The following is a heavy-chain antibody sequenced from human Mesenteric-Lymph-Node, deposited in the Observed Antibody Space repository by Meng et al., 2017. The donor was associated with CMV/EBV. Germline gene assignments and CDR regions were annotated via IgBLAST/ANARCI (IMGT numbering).Heavy chain of an antibody. D-gene: IGHD7-27*01. CDR3: VRDDNWGFDY. Sequence: GGSLKISCAASGFTFSSFAMSWVRQAPGKGLEWVSVISNSGGSTYNADSVKGRFTISRDNSKNTLYLEMSSLRVEDTALYYCVRDDNWGFDYWGQGTLVTVSS. J-gene: IGHJ4*02. CDR2: ISNSGGST. CDR1: GFTFSSFA. V-gene: IGHV3-23*01.